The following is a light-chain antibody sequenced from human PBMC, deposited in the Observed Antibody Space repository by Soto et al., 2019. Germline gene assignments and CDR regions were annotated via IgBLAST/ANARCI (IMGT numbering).Light chain of an antibody. Sequence: EIVLTQSPGTLSLSPGERASLSCRASQSVSSTFLAWYQQKPGQPPRLLIYGASTRATGIPDRFSGSGSGTDFTLTISRLEPEDFAVDYCQQHGSLLWTCGQGTKVEIK. V-gene: IGKV3-20*01. CDR1: QSVSSTF. CDR2: GAS. CDR3: QQHGSLLWT. J-gene: IGKJ1*01.